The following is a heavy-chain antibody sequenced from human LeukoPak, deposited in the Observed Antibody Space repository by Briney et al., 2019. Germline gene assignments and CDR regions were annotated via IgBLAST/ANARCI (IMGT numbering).Heavy chain of an antibody. CDR3: IRDFRSADL. CDR1: GFILNNYA. J-gene: IGHJ5*02. V-gene: IGHV3-74*01. Sequence: GGSLRLSCAGSGFILNNYAMHWVRQPPGKGLVWVSRIYVDGRTTNYADSVKGRFTISRDNAKNTVYLEMNSLSVEDTATYYCIRDFRSADLWGQGTLVTVTS. CDR2: IYVDGRTT.